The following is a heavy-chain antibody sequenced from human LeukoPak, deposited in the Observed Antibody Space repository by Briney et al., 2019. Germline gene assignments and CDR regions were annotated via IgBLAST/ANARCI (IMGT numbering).Heavy chain of an antibody. CDR3: AELGITMIGGV. Sequence: GGSLRLSCAASGFTFSSYAMSWVRQAPGKGLEWASAISGSGGSTYYADSVKGRFTISRDNAKNSLYLQMNSLRAEDTAVYYCAELGITMIGGVWGKGTTVTISS. J-gene: IGHJ6*04. D-gene: IGHD3-10*02. CDR1: GFTFSSYA. CDR2: ISGSGGST. V-gene: IGHV3-23*01.